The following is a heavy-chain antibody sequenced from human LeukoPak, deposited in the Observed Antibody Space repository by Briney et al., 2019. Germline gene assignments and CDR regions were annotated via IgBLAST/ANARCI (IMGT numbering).Heavy chain of an antibody. CDR3: AELGITMIGGV. Sequence: GGSLRLSCAASGFTFSSYAMSWVRQAPGKGLEWASAISGSGGSTYYADSVKGRFTISRDNAKNSLYLQMNSLRAEDTAVYYCAELGITMIGGVWGKGTTVTISS. J-gene: IGHJ6*04. D-gene: IGHD3-10*02. CDR1: GFTFSSYA. CDR2: ISGSGGST. V-gene: IGHV3-23*01.